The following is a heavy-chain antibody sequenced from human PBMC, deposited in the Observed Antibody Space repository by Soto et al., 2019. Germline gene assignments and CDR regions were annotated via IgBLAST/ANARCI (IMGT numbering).Heavy chain of an antibody. CDR1: GGTFNSHT. CDR2: IIPTLDIV. V-gene: IGHV1-69*08. Sequence: QVQLVQSGAELKKPGSSVMVSCEASGGTFNSHTIIAWVRQAPGQGPEWMGRIIPTLDIVDYAQKFQDRVTITADRPTNTAFMELRSLVSEDTAVYYCARDERGYNYVSDYGLDVWGQGTMVTVS. D-gene: IGHD5-18*01. J-gene: IGHJ6*02. CDR3: ARDERGYNYVSDYGLDV.